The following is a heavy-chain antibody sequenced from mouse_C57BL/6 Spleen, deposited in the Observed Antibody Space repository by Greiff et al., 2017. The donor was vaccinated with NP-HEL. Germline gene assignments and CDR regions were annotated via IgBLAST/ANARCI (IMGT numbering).Heavy chain of an antibody. J-gene: IGHJ2*01. Sequence: QVQLQQPGAELVKPGASVKLSCKASGYTFTSYWMQWVKQRPGQGLEWIGEIDPSDSYTNYNQKFKGKATLTVDTSSSTAYMQLSSLTSEDSAVYYCARKGGDSYFDYWGQGTTLTVSS. V-gene: IGHV1-50*01. D-gene: IGHD2-13*01. CDR3: ARKGGDSYFDY. CDR1: GYTFTSYW. CDR2: IDPSDSYT.